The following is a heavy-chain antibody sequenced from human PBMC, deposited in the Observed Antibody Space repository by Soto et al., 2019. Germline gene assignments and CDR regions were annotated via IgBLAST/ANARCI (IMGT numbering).Heavy chain of an antibody. V-gene: IGHV4-31*03. CDR3: ARKDSGYADYMDV. CDR2: IYYSGGT. D-gene: IGHD5-12*01. J-gene: IGHJ6*03. Sequence: QVQLQESGPGLVKPSQTLSLTCTVSGGSISRGGYYWSWIRQHPGKGLEWIGYIYYSGGTYYNPSLRSRVTISVDRSENQFSLRLSSVTAADTAVYYCARKDSGYADYMDVWGKRTTVTVSS. CDR1: GGSISRGGYY.